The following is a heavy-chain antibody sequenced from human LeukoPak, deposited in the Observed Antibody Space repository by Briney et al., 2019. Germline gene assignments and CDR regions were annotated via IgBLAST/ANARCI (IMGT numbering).Heavy chain of an antibody. CDR1: GGSFSGYY. V-gene: IGHV4-34*01. J-gene: IGHJ4*02. D-gene: IGHD5-18*01. Sequence: SETLSLTCAVYGGSFSGYYWSWIRQPPGKGLELIGEINHSGSTNYNPSLKSRVTISVDTSKNQFSLKLSSVTAADTAVYYCARGSLGYSYGRNFDYWGQGTLVTVSS. CDR2: INHSGST. CDR3: ARGSLGYSYGRNFDY.